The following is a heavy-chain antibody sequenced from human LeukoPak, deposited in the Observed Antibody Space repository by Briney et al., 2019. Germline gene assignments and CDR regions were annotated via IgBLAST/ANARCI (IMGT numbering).Heavy chain of an antibody. CDR1: GESVSSTNW. CDR3: ASYDSSGYYYVGWYFDL. V-gene: IGHV4-4*02. Sequence: PSGTLSLTCAVSGESVSSTNWWSWVRQPPGKGLEWIGEIYHSGTTNYNPSLKSRVTISIDTSKNQFSLNLRSVTAADTAVYYCASYDSSGYYYVGWYFDLWGRGTLVTVSS. J-gene: IGHJ2*01. CDR2: IYHSGTT. D-gene: IGHD3-22*01.